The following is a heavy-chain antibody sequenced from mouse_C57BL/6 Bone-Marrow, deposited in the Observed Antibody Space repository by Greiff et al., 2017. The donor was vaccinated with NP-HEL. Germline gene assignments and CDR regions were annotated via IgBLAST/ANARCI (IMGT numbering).Heavy chain of an antibody. CDR3: AREGYDYDSY. CDR2: ISYDGSN. D-gene: IGHD2-4*01. CDR1: GYSITSGYY. J-gene: IGHJ2*01. V-gene: IGHV3-6*01. Sequence: EVKLLESGPGLVKPSQSLSLTCSVTGYSITSGYYWNWIRQFPGNKLEWMGYISYDGSNNYNPSLKNRISITRDTSKNQFFLKLNSVTTEDTATYYCAREGYDYDSYWGQGTTLTVSS.